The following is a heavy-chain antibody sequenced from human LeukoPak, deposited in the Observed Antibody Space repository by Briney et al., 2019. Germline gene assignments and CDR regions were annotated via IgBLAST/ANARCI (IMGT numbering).Heavy chain of an antibody. Sequence: GRSLRLSCAASGFTFSSYAMHWVRQAPGKGLEWVAVISYDGSNKYYADSVKGRFTMSRDNSKTTLYLQMNSLRAEDTAVYYCAREGPTSGSYDWFDPWGQGTLVTVSS. V-gene: IGHV3-30-3*01. D-gene: IGHD1-26*01. CDR2: ISYDGSNK. CDR1: GFTFSSYA. CDR3: AREGPTSGSYDWFDP. J-gene: IGHJ5*02.